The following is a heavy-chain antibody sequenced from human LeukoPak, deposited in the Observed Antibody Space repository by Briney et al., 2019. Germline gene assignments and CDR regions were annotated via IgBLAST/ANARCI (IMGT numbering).Heavy chain of an antibody. CDR1: GFTVSSNY. CDR3: ARSPDYGDPYWYFDL. J-gene: IGHJ2*01. Sequence: GESMRLSCAASGFTVSSNYMSWVRQAPGKVLEWVAAIYRGGSTHYAGSVEGRFTISRDKSKNTVYLQLNSLRAEDTAVYYCARSPDYGDPYWYFDLWGRGTLVTV. CDR2: IYRGGST. D-gene: IGHD4-17*01. V-gene: IGHV3-53*01.